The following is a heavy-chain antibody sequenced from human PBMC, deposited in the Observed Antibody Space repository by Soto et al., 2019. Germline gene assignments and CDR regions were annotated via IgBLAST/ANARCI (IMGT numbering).Heavy chain of an antibody. Sequence: PGGSLRLSCAASGFTFSSYSMNWVRQAPGKGLEWVSSISSSSSYIYYADSVKGRFTISRDNATNSLYLQMNSLRAEDTAVYYCARDSYYYDSSGYYLYYFDYWGQGTLVTVSS. CDR3: ARDSYYYDSSGYYLYYFDY. V-gene: IGHV3-21*01. J-gene: IGHJ4*02. CDR2: ISSSSSYI. CDR1: GFTFSSYS. D-gene: IGHD3-22*01.